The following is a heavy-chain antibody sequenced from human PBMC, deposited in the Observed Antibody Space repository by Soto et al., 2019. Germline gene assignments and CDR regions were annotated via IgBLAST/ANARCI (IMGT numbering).Heavy chain of an antibody. D-gene: IGHD1-26*01. CDR3: AREGLLAYYLDY. J-gene: IGHJ4*02. Sequence: QVQLVESGGGVVQPGRSLRLSCAASGFTFSSYGMHWVRQAPGKGLEWVAVIWDDGSNKYYADSVKGRFTISRDNPKNTLYLQMNSLRAGDTAVYYCAREGLLAYYLDYWGQGTLVTVAS. CDR2: IWDDGSNK. CDR1: GFTFSSYG. V-gene: IGHV3-33*01.